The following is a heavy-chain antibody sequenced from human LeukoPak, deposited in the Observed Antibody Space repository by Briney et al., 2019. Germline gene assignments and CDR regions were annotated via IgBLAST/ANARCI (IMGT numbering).Heavy chain of an antibody. CDR3: ARRIAAAGIGGFVDY. V-gene: IGHV1-18*01. CDR2: ISAYNGNT. D-gene: IGHD6-13*01. CDR1: GYTFTSYG. J-gene: IGHJ4*02. Sequence: GASVKVSCKASGYTFTSYGISWVRQAPGQGLEWMGWISAYNGNTNYAQKLQGRVTMTTDTSTSTAYMELRSLRSDDTAVYYCARRIAAAGIGGFVDYWGQGTLVTVSS.